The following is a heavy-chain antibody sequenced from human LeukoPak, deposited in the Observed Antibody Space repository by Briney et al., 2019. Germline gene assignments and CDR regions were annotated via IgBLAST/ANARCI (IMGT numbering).Heavy chain of an antibody. Sequence: GASVKVSFKASGYTFTSYDINWVRQATGQGLEWMGWMNPNSGNTGYAQKFQGKVTMTRNTSISTAYMELSSLRSEDTAVYYCVMTGYYNYYYYYGMDVWGQGTTVTVSS. J-gene: IGHJ6*02. CDR3: VMTGYYNYYYYYGMDV. CDR1: GYTFTSYD. CDR2: MNPNSGNT. D-gene: IGHD3-9*01. V-gene: IGHV1-8*01.